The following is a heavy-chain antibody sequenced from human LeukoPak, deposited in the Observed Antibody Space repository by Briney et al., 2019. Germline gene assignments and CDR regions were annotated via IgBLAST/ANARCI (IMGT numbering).Heavy chain of an antibody. CDR2: ISAYNGNT. J-gene: IGHJ4*02. Sequence: ASVKVSCKASGYTFTSYYISWVRQAPGQGLEWMAWISAYNGNTNYAQKFQGRVTMTTDTSTSTAYMDLRRLKSDDTAVYYCVRDMDRGQWLVRPYNWGQGTLVTVSS. CDR1: GYTFTSYY. CDR3: VRDMDRGQWLVRPYN. D-gene: IGHD6-19*01. V-gene: IGHV1-18*01.